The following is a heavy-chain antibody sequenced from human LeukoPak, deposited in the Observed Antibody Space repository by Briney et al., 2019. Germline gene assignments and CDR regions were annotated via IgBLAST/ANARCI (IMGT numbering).Heavy chain of an antibody. CDR2: IYYSGST. J-gene: IGHJ4*02. Sequence: PSETLSLTCTVSGGSVRSGAYYWNWIRQPPGKGLEWIGNIYYSGSTYYNPSLKSRLTISVDTSKNQFSLKLSSVTAADTAVYYCARRVGWEYFDYWGQGTLVTVSS. D-gene: IGHD6-19*01. CDR3: ARRVGWEYFDY. V-gene: IGHV4-61*08. CDR1: GGSVRSGAYY.